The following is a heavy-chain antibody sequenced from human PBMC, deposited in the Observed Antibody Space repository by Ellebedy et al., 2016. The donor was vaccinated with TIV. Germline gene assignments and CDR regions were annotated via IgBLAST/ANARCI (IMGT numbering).Heavy chain of an antibody. V-gene: IGHV4-39*07. Sequence: MPGGSLRLSCTVSGGSISNSDYYWDWIRQPPGKGLEWIGSIYYSGSTYYNPSLKSRVTISLDTSKNQFSMKLSSVTAADTAVYYCARDGVRQGMDVWGQGTTVTASS. J-gene: IGHJ6*02. CDR1: GGSISNSDYY. D-gene: IGHD2-21*01. CDR3: ARDGVRQGMDV. CDR2: IYYSGST.